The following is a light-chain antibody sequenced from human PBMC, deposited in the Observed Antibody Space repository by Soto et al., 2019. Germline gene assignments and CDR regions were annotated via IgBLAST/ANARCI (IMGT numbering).Light chain of an antibody. CDR3: NSYTGSSTYV. V-gene: IGLV2-18*02. CDR2: EVS. J-gene: IGLJ1*01. CDR1: SSDVGSYNR. Sequence: QSGLAPPPSGSGFPGQAVAISCTGTSSDVGSYNRVSWYQQPPGAAPELMIYEVSNRPSGVPDRFSGSKSGNTASLTISGLQAEDEADYYCNSYTGSSTYVFGTGTKVTVL.